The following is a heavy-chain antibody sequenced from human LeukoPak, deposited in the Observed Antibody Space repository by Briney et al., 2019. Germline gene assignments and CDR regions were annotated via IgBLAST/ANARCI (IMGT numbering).Heavy chain of an antibody. J-gene: IGHJ5*02. CDR3: AREGRCIGSTSCSSPAVDP. V-gene: IGHV4-4*07. Sequence: SSETLSLTCTVSGGSISSYYWSWIRQPAGKGLEWIGRIYTSGSTNYNPSLKSRVTMSVDTSKNQFSLKLSSVTAADTAVYYCAREGRCIGSTSCSSPAVDPWGQGTLVTVSS. CDR1: GGSISSYY. CDR2: IYTSGST. D-gene: IGHD2-2*01.